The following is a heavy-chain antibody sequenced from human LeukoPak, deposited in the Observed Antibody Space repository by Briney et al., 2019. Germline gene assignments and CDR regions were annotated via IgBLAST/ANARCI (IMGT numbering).Heavy chain of an antibody. Sequence: GASVKVSCKASGYTFTSYAMNWVRQAPGQGLEWMGWINTNTGNPMYAQGFTGRFVFSLDTSVSTAYLQISSLKAEDTAVYYCARDMVRGTSNWFDPWGQGTLVTVSS. D-gene: IGHD3-10*01. CDR2: INTNTGNP. CDR3: ARDMVRGTSNWFDP. CDR1: GYTFTSYA. V-gene: IGHV7-4-1*02. J-gene: IGHJ5*02.